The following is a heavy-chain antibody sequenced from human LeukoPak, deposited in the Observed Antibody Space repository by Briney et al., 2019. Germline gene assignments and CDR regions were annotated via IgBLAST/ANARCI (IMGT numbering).Heavy chain of an antibody. CDR2: IYDSGST. J-gene: IGHJ6*02. Sequence: PSEILSLTCTVSGGSIRSSYYYWGWIRQPPGKGLEWIGSIYDSGSTYYSPSLKSRVTISVDTSKNQFSLKLNSVTAADTAVYYCARGWRGMDVWGQGTTVTVSS. CDR3: ARGWRGMDV. V-gene: IGHV4-39*01. D-gene: IGHD2-15*01. CDR1: GGSIRSSYYY.